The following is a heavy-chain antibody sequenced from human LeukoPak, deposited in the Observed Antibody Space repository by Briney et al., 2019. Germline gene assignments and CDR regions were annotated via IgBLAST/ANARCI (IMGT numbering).Heavy chain of an antibody. D-gene: IGHD6-19*01. CDR3: ETNPPGIAVAGNGNFDN. CDR2: ITWNSDAI. CDR1: GFAFDDYA. Sequence: GRSLRLSCAASGFAFDDYAMHWVRQAPGKGLEWVSGITWNSDAIGYADSVKGRFTISRDNAKNSLYLQMESLRAEDTAFYYCETNPPGIAVAGNGNFDNWGRGPRVTVSS. J-gene: IGHJ4*02. V-gene: IGHV3-9*01.